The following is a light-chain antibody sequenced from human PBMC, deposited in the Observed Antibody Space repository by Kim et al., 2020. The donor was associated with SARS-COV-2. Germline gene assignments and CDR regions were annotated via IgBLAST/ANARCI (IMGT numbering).Light chain of an antibody. V-gene: IGLV2-14*01. Sequence: QSALTQPASVSGSPGQSITISCAGTTSDVGGYDYVSWYQQYPGKAPKLMIYDVTNRPSGISNRFSGSKSGNTASLTISGLQAEDEADYYCGSYTSRNTYVYGTGTKVTVL. J-gene: IGLJ1*01. CDR3: GSYTSRNTYV. CDR1: TSDVGGYDY. CDR2: DVT.